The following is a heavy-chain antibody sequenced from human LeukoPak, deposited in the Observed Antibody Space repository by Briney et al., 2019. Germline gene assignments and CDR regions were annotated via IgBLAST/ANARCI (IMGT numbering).Heavy chain of an antibody. CDR2: IYYSGST. J-gene: IGHJ4*02. Sequence: SETLSLTCTVSGGSISGYYWIWIRQSPGKGLEWIGYIYYSGSTNYNPSLKSRVTISVDTSKNQFSLKLSSVTAADTAVYYCARRMDCGGDCYSFDYWGQGTLVTVSS. CDR3: ARRMDCGGDCYSFDY. CDR1: GGSISGYY. V-gene: IGHV4-59*08. D-gene: IGHD2-21*02.